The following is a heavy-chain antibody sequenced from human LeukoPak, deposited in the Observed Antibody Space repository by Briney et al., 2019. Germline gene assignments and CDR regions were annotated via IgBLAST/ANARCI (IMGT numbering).Heavy chain of an antibody. J-gene: IGHJ4*02. D-gene: IGHD3-10*01. CDR2: INSDGIIT. CDR3: VRDLGPGDY. Sequence: GGSLRLSCAASGFSFSSRWMYWVRQAPGKGLVWVSRINSDGIITTYADSVRGRFTISRDNAKNTLYLQMNSLRDEDTAVYYCVRDLGPGDYWGQGTLVTVSA. CDR1: GFSFSSRW. V-gene: IGHV3-74*01.